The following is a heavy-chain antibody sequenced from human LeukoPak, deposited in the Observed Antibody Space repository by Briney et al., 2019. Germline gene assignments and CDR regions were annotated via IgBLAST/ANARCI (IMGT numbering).Heavy chain of an antibody. V-gene: IGHV3-74*01. CDR1: GFTFSSYW. D-gene: IGHD3-10*01. Sequence: PGGSLRLSCAASGFTFSSYWMHWVRQAPGKGLAWVSRINSDGSSTSYADSVKGRFTISRDNAKNTLYLQMNSLRAEDTAVYYCASSDVRGYWGQGTLVTVSS. J-gene: IGHJ4*02. CDR2: INSDGSST. CDR3: ASSDVRGY.